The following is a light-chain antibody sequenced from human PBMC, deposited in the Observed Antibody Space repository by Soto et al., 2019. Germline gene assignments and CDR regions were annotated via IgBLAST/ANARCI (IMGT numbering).Light chain of an antibody. CDR2: AAS. CDR1: RSFASSY. CDR3: QQYGASPPYT. V-gene: IGKV3-20*01. Sequence: EIVLTQSPGTLSLSPGERATLSCRASRSFASSYLAWYQHKPGQAPRLLIYAASIRATGVPDRFSGSGSGTYFTLTISTLEPEDSAVYYCQQYGASPPYTFGQGTKVEIK. J-gene: IGKJ2*01.